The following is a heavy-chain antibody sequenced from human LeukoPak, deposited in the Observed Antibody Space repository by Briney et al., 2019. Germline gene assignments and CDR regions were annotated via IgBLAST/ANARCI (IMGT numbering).Heavy chain of an antibody. V-gene: IGHV1-8*03. CDR3: ARDAYGDYLDAFDI. D-gene: IGHD4-17*01. CDR1: GYTFTSYD. J-gene: IGHJ3*02. Sequence: ASVKVSCKASGYTFTSYDINWVRQATGQGLEWMGWMNPNSGNTGYAQKFQGRVTITRNTSISTAYMELGSLRSEDTAVYYCARDAYGDYLDAFDIWGQGTMVTVSS. CDR2: MNPNSGNT.